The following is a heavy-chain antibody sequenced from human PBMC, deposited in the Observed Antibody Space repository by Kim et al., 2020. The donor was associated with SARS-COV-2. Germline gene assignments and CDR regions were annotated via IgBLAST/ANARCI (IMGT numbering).Heavy chain of an antibody. J-gene: IGHJ6*03. CDR1: GYTFTSYA. CDR2: INAGNGNT. Sequence: ASVKVSCKASGYTFTSYAMHWVRQAPGQRLEWMGWINAGNGNTKYSQKFQGRVTIIRDTSASTAYMELSSLRSEDTAVYYCARGFVVVPAAMGLWDTYYYYMDVWGKGTTVTVSS. V-gene: IGHV1-3*01. D-gene: IGHD2-2*01. CDR3: ARGFVVVPAAMGLWDTYYYYMDV.